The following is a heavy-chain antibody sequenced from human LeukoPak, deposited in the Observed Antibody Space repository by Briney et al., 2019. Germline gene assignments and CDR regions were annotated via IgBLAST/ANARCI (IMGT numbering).Heavy chain of an antibody. CDR3: ARTYGSSADAFDI. Sequence: GGSLRLSCAASGFTFTNYSVHWVRQAPGKGLEWVALISDDGSNKYYADSVKGRFTISRDNSKNTLYLQMSSLRGEDTAVYYCARTYGSSADAFDIWGHGTMVTVSS. D-gene: IGHD6-6*01. V-gene: IGHV3-30*04. CDR1: GFTFTNYS. J-gene: IGHJ3*02. CDR2: ISDDGSNK.